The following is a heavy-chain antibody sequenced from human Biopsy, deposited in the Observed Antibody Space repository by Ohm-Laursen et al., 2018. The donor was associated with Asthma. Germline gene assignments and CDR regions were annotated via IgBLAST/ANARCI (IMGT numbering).Heavy chain of an antibody. J-gene: IGHJ4*02. Sequence: ASVTVSCKISGHSLTDLSMHWVRQAPGQGLEWMGGHDHEEGGTVNARRFQGRVTMTEDTSTDTAYMELSSLSSDDPAVYYCASDFPKDYVRYNFQFWGQGTLVTVSS. CDR3: ASDFPKDYVRYNFQF. V-gene: IGHV1-24*01. CDR2: HDHEEGGT. CDR1: GHSLTDLS. D-gene: IGHD4-17*01.